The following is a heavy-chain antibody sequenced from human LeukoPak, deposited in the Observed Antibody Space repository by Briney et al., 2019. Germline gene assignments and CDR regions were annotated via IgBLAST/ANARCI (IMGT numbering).Heavy chain of an antibody. CDR2: IIPIFGTA. Sequence: GASVKVSCKASGGTFSSYAISWVRQAPGQGLEWMGGIIPIFGTANYAQKFQGRVTITADESTSTAYMELSSPRSEDTAVYYCARGPRSLLLDYWGQGTLVTVSS. CDR3: ARGPRSLLLDY. J-gene: IGHJ4*02. V-gene: IGHV1-69*13. CDR1: GGTFSSYA.